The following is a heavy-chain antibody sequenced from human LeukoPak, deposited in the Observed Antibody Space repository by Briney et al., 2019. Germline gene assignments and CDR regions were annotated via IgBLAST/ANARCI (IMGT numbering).Heavy chain of an antibody. D-gene: IGHD2-15*01. V-gene: IGHV5-51*01. J-gene: IGHJ4*02. Sequence: GESLKISCKGSGYSFTSYWIGWVRPMPGKGLEWMGIIYAGDSDTRYSPSFQGQVTISADKSISTAYLQWSSLKASDTAMYYCATGIGYCSGGSCTDYWGQGTLVTVSS. CDR2: IYAGDSDT. CDR3: ATGIGYCSGGSCTDY. CDR1: GYSFTSYW.